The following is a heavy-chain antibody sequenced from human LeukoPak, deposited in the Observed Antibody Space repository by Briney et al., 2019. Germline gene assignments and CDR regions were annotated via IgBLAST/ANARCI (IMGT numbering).Heavy chain of an antibody. CDR1: GFTFSSYE. Sequence: PGGSLRLSCAASGFTFSSYEMNWVRQAPGKGLEWVANMKYDGSEEYYVESVKGRFTISRDNAKNSLYLQMNSLRAEDTAVYYCVYGYGDYWGQGTLVIVSS. J-gene: IGHJ4*02. CDR3: VYGYGDY. CDR2: MKYDGSEE. D-gene: IGHD5-18*01. V-gene: IGHV3-7*01.